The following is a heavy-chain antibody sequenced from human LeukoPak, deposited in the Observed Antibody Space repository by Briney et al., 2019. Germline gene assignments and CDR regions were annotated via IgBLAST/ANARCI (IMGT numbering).Heavy chain of an antibody. CDR2: INPNSGGT. D-gene: IGHD3-3*01. Sequence: ASVKVSCKASGYTFTGYYMHWVRQAPGQGLEWMGWINPNSGGTNYAQKFQGRVTMTRDTSISTAYMELSRLRSDDTAVYYCARGSTIFGVVIALDYWGQGTLVTVSS. J-gene: IGHJ4*02. CDR1: GYTFTGYY. V-gene: IGHV1-2*02. CDR3: ARGSTIFGVVIALDY.